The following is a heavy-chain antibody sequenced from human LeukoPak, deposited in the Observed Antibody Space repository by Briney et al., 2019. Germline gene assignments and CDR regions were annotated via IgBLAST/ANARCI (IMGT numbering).Heavy chain of an antibody. CDR3: ATRDDVYYYRAPDAFDI. Sequence: GASVNVSCKVSGYTLTELSMHWVRQAPGKGLEWMGGFDPEDGETIYAQKFQGRVTMTEDTSTDTAYMELSSLRSEDTAVYYCATRDDVYYYRAPDAFDIWGQGTMVTVSS. D-gene: IGHD3-10*01. J-gene: IGHJ3*02. V-gene: IGHV1-24*01. CDR2: FDPEDGET. CDR1: GYTLTELS.